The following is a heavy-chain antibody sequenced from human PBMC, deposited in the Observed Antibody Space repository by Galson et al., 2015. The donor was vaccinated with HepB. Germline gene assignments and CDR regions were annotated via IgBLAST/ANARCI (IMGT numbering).Heavy chain of an antibody. CDR1: GFTFNIYT. Sequence: SLRLSCAASGFTFNIYTMHWVRQAPGKGLEWVALISYDGSNKYYADSVKGRFTISRDNSKKTLYLQMNSLRAEDTAVYYCATDSSPDYWGQGTLVTVSS. J-gene: IGHJ4*02. CDR2: ISYDGSNK. V-gene: IGHV3-30-3*01. CDR3: ATDSSPDY. D-gene: IGHD6-6*01.